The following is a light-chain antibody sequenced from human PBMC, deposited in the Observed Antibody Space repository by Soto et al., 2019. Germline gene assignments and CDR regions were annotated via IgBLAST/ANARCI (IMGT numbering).Light chain of an antibody. J-gene: IGLJ1*01. CDR2: DVS. CDR1: SSDVGGYNY. V-gene: IGLV2-14*01. Sequence: QSALTQPASVSGSPGQSITISCTGTSSDVGGYNYVSWYQQHPGKAHKLMIYDVSNRPSGVSNRFSGSKSGNTASLTISGLQAEDEADYYCSSYTSSSTPPYVFGTGAKVTVL. CDR3: SSYTSSSTPPYV.